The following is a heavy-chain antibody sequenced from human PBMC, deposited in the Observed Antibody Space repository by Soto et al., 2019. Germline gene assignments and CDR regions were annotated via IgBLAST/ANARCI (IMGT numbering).Heavy chain of an antibody. V-gene: IGHV4-30-4*01. D-gene: IGHD1-26*01. CDR1: GGSISSGDYY. Sequence: QVQLQESGPGLVKPSQTLSLTCTVSGGSISSGDYYWSWIRQPPGKGLEWIGYIYYSGSTYYNPSLKSRVNISVDTSKNQFSLKLSSVTAADTAVYYCARDRGDVGATRGCWFDPWGQGTLVTVSS. J-gene: IGHJ5*02. CDR2: IYYSGST. CDR3: ARDRGDVGATRGCWFDP.